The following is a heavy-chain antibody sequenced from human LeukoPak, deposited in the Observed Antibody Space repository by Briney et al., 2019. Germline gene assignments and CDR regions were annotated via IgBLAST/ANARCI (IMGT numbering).Heavy chain of an antibody. Sequence: PGGSLRLSCATSGLTFSNAWMSWVRQAPGKGLEWVGRSKGKADGGTTDYGVPVKDRFTISRDDSKDTLYLQMNSLKTDDTAVYYCTTDNGESAFVVWGQGTMVTVSS. D-gene: IGHD2-8*01. CDR2: SKGKADGGTT. V-gene: IGHV3-15*01. J-gene: IGHJ3*01. CDR3: TTDNGESAFVV. CDR1: GLTFSNAW.